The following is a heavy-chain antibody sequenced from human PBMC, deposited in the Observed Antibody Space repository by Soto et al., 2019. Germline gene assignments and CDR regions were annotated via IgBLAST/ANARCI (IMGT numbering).Heavy chain of an antibody. Sequence: EVQLLESGGGLVKPGGSLRLSCAASGFTFSSYSMNWVRQAPGKGLEWVSYISSTPSYIYYADSVKGRFTISRDNAKNSLYLQMNSLRAEDTAVYYCARDRGCSGGSCYSKGMDVWGQGTTVTVSS. CDR1: GFTFSSYS. D-gene: IGHD2-15*01. CDR2: ISSTPSYI. CDR3: ARDRGCSGGSCYSKGMDV. J-gene: IGHJ6*02. V-gene: IGHV3-21*01.